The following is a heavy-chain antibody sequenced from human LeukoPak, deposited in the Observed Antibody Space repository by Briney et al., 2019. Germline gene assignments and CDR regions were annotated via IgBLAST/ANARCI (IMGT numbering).Heavy chain of an antibody. J-gene: IGHJ3*02. Sequence: PSETLSLTCTVSGASITSYYWNWMRQSPGKGLELIGYGHHSGTTNYNPSLESRGTISVDTSKNQFSLKLSSVSAADTAVYYCARWGESGDSVVHAFDIWGRGTMVTVSS. V-gene: IGHV4-59*01. CDR3: ARWGESGDSVVHAFDI. CDR2: GHHSGTT. CDR1: GASITSYY. D-gene: IGHD2-21*02.